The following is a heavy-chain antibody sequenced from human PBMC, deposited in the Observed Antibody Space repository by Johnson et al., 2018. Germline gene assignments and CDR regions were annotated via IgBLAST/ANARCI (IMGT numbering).Heavy chain of an antibody. CDR2: ISSSSSYI. J-gene: IGHJ3*02. CDR1: GFTFITYS. CDR3: GTEGLGVDSSGFYLMEGFDI. Sequence: VQLVESGGGLVKPGGSLRLSCVASGFTFITYSMNWVRQAPGKGLEWVSSISSSSSYIYYADSVKGRFTISRDNAKNSLYLQMNSLKTKDTAFYYCGTEGLGVDSSGFYLMEGFDIWGKGTMVTVSS. D-gene: IGHD3-22*01. V-gene: IGHV3-21*01.